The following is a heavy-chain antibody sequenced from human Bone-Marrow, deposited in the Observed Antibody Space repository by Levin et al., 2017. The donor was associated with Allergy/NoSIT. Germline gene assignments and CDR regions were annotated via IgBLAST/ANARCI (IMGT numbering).Heavy chain of an antibody. D-gene: IGHD2-15*01. Sequence: TSETLSLTCIVSGDSIRSSNYYWGWIRQPPGKGLEWIGDIYYSGNTDYSPSLKSRVTMSVDTSKNHFSLKLTSVTAADTAVYYCAREVGRSGYFDYWGQGTLVTVSS. CDR2: IYYSGNT. J-gene: IGHJ4*02. V-gene: IGHV4-39*07. CDR1: GDSIRSSNYY. CDR3: AREVGRSGYFDY.